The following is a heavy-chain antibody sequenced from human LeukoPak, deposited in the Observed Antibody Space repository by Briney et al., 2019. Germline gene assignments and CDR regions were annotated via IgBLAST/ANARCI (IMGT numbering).Heavy chain of an antibody. Sequence: GGSLRLSCATSGFTFSVAWMNWVRQAPGKGLEWVGRIRRNSDGGTIDYAAPVKGRFALSRDDSKNTLYLHMSSLQTEDTAVYYCATDFYDTTWGQGTLVTVSS. D-gene: IGHD3-22*01. CDR1: GFTFSVAW. CDR2: IRRNSDGGTI. CDR3: ATDFYDTT. J-gene: IGHJ5*02. V-gene: IGHV3-15*07.